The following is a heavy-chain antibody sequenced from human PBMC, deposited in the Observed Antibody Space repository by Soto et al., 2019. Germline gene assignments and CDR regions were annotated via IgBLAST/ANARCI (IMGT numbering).Heavy chain of an antibody. Sequence: EVQLLESGGGLVQPGGSLRLSCAASGFTFSSYAMSWVRQAPGKGLEWVSAISGSGGSTYYADSVKGRFTISRDNSKNPLYLQMNSLRAEDTAVYYCAKGLELYYYYYGMDVWGQGTTVTVSS. CDR3: AKGLELYYYYYGMDV. J-gene: IGHJ6*02. V-gene: IGHV3-23*01. D-gene: IGHD1-7*01. CDR1: GFTFSSYA. CDR2: ISGSGGST.